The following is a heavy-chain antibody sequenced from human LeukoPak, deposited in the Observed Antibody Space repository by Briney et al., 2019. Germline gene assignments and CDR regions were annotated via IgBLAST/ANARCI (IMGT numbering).Heavy chain of an antibody. CDR1: GFTFSSYE. CDR2: ISSSGSTI. Sequence: QPGGSLRLSCAASGFTFSSYEMNWVRQAPGKGLEWVSYISSSGSTIYYADSVKGRFTISRDNSKNSLYLQMNSLRTEDTALYYCAKDILERWGMTTVTTGPLDWGQGTLVTVSS. CDR3: AKDILERWGMTTVTTGPLD. V-gene: IGHV3-48*03. J-gene: IGHJ4*02. D-gene: IGHD4-17*01.